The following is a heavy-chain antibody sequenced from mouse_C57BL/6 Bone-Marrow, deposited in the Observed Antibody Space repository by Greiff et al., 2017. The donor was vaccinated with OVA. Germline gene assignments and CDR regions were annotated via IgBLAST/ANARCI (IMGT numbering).Heavy chain of an antibody. V-gene: IGHV14-3*01. CDR1: GFNIKNTY. J-gene: IGHJ1*03. CDR3: AREGYDYYGSSLYWYFDV. Sequence: EVQLQQSVAELVRPGASVKLSCTASGFNIKNTYMHWVKQRPEQGLEWIGRIDPANGNTKYAPKFQGKATITADTSSNTAYLQLSSLTSEDTAIYYCAREGYDYYGSSLYWYFDVWGTGTTVTVSS. D-gene: IGHD1-1*01. CDR2: IDPANGNT.